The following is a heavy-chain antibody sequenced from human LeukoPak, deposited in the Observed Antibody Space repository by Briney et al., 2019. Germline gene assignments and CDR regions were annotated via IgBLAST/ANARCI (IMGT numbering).Heavy chain of an antibody. CDR3: ARFTDNDSSGYYYVMVRAFDI. CDR1: GGSISSYY. Sequence: SETLSLTCTVSGGSISSYYWSWIRQPPGKGLEWIGYIYYIGNTNYNPSLKSRVTISVDTSKNQFSLKLSSVTAADTAVYYCARFTDNDSSGYYYVMVRAFDIWGQGTMVTVSS. CDR2: IYYIGNT. D-gene: IGHD3-22*01. V-gene: IGHV4-59*01. J-gene: IGHJ3*02.